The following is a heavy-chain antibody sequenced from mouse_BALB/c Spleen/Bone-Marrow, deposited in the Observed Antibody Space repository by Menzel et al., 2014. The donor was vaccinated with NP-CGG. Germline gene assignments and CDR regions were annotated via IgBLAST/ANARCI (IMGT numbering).Heavy chain of an antibody. J-gene: IGHJ3*01. Sequence: VQLQQSGPELVKPGPSVRISCKASGYTFTSYYIHWVKQRPGQGLEWIGWIYPGNVNTNYNEKFKGKATLTADKSSSTAYMQLSGLTSEDSAVYFCARGGYDGAWFAYWGQGTLVTVSA. CDR3: ARGGYDGAWFAY. CDR1: GYTFTSYY. D-gene: IGHD2-14*01. V-gene: IGHV1S56*01. CDR2: IYPGNVNT.